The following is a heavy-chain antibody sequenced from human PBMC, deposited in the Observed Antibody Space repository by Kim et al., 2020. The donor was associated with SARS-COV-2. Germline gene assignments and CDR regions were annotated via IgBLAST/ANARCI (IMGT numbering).Heavy chain of an antibody. CDR1: GYTLTELS. CDR2: FDPEDGET. CDR3: ATEIAAWATMGIYYFDY. D-gene: IGHD5-12*01. J-gene: IGHJ4*02. Sequence: ASVKVSCKVSGYTLTELSMHWVRQAPGKGLEWMGGFDPEDGETIYAQKFHGRVTMTEDTSTDTAYMELSSLRSEDTAVYYCATEIAAWATMGIYYFDYWGQGTLVTVSS. V-gene: IGHV1-24*01.